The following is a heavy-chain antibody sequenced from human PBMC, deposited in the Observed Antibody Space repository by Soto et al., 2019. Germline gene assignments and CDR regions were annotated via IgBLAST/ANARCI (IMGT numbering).Heavy chain of an antibody. J-gene: IGHJ4*02. CDR1: GFNFNNDA. D-gene: IGHD5-12*01. Sequence: GGSLRLSCAAFGFNFNNDAMNWVRQAPGKGPEWVSAISGNGDSAYYADSVKGRFTISRDNSKNTVFLQMNGMRSEDTAMYYCVSGEGRNGHDTRFDYWGQGTLVTVSS. V-gene: IGHV3-23*01. CDR3: VSGEGRNGHDTRFDY. CDR2: ISGNGDSA.